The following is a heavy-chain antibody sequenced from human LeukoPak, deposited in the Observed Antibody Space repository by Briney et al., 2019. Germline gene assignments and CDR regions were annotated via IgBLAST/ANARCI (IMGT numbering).Heavy chain of an antibody. CDR2: ISGSGGST. V-gene: IGHV3-23*01. J-gene: IGHJ4*02. CDR1: GFTFSSYS. CDR3: VPLHKHDYGDSPPYFYDY. D-gene: IGHD4-17*01. Sequence: LGGSLRLSCAASGFTFSSYSMNWVRQAPGRGLEWVSAISGSGGSTYYADSVKGRFTISRDNSKNTLYLQMNSLRAEDTAVYYCVPLHKHDYGDSPPYFYDYWGQGTLVTVSS.